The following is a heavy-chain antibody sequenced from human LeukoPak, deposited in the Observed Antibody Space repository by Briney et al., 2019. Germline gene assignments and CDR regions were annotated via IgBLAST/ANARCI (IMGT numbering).Heavy chain of an antibody. D-gene: IGHD3-10*01. CDR2: IYYSGST. Sequence: SQTLSLTCTVPGGSISSGGYYWSWIRQHPGKGLEWIGYIYYSGSTYYNPSLKSRVTISVDTSKNQFSLKLSSVTAADTAVYYCARGRIPKKLWCGELLTDYFDYLGQGTLVKVSS. CDR1: GGSISSGGYY. J-gene: IGHJ4*02. V-gene: IGHV4-31*03. CDR3: ARGRIPKKLWCGELLTDYFDY.